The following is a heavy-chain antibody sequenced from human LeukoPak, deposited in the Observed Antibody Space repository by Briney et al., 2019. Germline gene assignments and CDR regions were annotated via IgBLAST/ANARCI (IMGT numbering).Heavy chain of an antibody. Sequence: GGSLRLSCAASGFTLSSYGMHWVRQAPGKGLEWVAVIWYDGSSKYYADSVKGRFTISRDNSKNTLYLQMNSLRAEDTAVYYCARGETPYYDFWSGYSSLTDYWGQGTLVTVSS. CDR1: GFTLSSYG. CDR2: IWYDGSSK. J-gene: IGHJ4*02. CDR3: ARGETPYYDFWSGYSSLTDY. V-gene: IGHV3-33*01. D-gene: IGHD3-3*01.